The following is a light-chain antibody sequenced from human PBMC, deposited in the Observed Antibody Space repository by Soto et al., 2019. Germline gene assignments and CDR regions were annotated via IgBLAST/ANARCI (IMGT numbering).Light chain of an antibody. J-gene: IGLJ3*02. CDR3: CSYAGSYTWV. CDR1: SSDVGGYNY. Sequence: QSALTQPRPVSGSPGQSVTISCTGTSSDVGGYNYVSWYQQHPGKAPKPMTYDVSKRPSGVPDRFSGSKSGNTASLTISGLQAEDEADYYCCSYAGSYTWVFGGGTKLTVL. CDR2: DVS. V-gene: IGLV2-11*01.